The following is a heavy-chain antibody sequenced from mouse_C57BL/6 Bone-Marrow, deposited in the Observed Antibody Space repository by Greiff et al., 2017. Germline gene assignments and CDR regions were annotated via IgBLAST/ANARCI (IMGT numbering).Heavy chain of an antibody. CDR3: ARRGDYGYDPYYLDY. CDR1: GYTFTSYW. Sequence: QVQLQQPGAELVKPGASVKMSCKASGYTFTSYWITWVKQRPGQGLEWIGDIYPGSGSTNYNEKFKSKATLTVDTSSSTAYMQLSSLTSEDSAVYYCARRGDYGYDPYYLDYWGQGTTLTVSS. D-gene: IGHD2-2*01. J-gene: IGHJ2*01. V-gene: IGHV1-55*01. CDR2: IYPGSGST.